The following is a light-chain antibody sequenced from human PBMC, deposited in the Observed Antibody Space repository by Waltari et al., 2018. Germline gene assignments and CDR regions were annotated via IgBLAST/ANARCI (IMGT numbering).Light chain of an antibody. V-gene: IGLV2-18*02. CDR2: EVS. J-gene: IGLJ2*01. Sequence: QSALTQPPSVSGSPGQSVIISCTGANSDVAIFGRVSWYQQSPGTAPRLLIYEVSNRPSGVPDRFSGSKSGNTASLTISGLQAEDDADYYCSSYTSSSTWAFGGGTKLTVL. CDR1: NSDVAIFGR. CDR3: SSYTSSSTWA.